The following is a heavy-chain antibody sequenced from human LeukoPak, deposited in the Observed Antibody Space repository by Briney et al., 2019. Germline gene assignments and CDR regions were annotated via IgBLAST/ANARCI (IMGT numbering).Heavy chain of an antibody. Sequence: GGSLRLSCAASGFTFSSYAMHWVRQAPGKGLEYVSAIISNGGSTYYANSVKGRFTISRDNSKNTLYLQMGSLRAEDMAVYYCASTSANTYYYDSSGYYYNYWGQGTLVTVSS. CDR3: ASTSANTYYYDSSGYYYNY. CDR2: IISNGGST. CDR1: GFTFSSYA. V-gene: IGHV3-64*01. J-gene: IGHJ4*02. D-gene: IGHD3-22*01.